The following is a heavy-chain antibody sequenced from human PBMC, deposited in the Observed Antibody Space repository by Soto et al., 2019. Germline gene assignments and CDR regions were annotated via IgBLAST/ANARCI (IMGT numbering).Heavy chain of an antibody. Sequence: QVPLVQSGAEVKKPGTSVKVSCKASGYSFATYAIRWVRQAPGQGLEWMGWINPATGNTEYSDKFQDRVTFTRDTSATTAYMALRGLRSEDTAVYYCARRYKSAGWLEPWGQGTLVTVSS. CDR3: ARRYKSAGWLEP. J-gene: IGHJ5*02. CDR2: INPATGNT. D-gene: IGHD1-1*01. CDR1: GYSFATYA. V-gene: IGHV1-3*01.